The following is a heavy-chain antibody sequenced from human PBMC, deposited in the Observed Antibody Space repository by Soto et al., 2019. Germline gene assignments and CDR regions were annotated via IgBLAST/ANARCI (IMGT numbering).Heavy chain of an antibody. J-gene: IGHJ5*02. D-gene: IGHD4-17*01. CDR3: ARGTLPTVDWFDP. Sequence: QVQLQESGPGLVKPSGTLSLTCAVSGGSISSSNWWSWVRQPPGKGLEWIGEIYHSGSTNYNPSPESRGTIPADKSTDQFPPKLSSVTAADTAVYYWARGTLPTVDWFDPWGQGTLVTVSS. CDR2: IYHSGST. CDR1: GGSISSSNW. V-gene: IGHV4-4*02.